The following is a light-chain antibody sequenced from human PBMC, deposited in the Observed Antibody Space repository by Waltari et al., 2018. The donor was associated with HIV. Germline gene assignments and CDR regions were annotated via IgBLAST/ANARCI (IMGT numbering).Light chain of an antibody. Sequence: QSVLTQPPSVSGAPGQRVTISCTGSSSNIGAGYEVHWYQQLPGTGPTLLIYDINKRPAGFPDRFSGSQSGTSASLAITGLQAEDEADYYCQSYDSSLSGVLFGGGTKLTVL. J-gene: IGLJ2*01. CDR3: QSYDSSLSGVL. CDR1: SSNIGAGYE. V-gene: IGLV1-40*01. CDR2: DIN.